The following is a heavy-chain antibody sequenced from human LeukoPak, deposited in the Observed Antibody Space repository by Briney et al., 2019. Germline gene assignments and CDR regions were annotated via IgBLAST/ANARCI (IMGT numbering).Heavy chain of an antibody. CDR3: ARRGDISTDYAFDY. CDR2: TYYSGTN. Sequence: KPSETLSLTCSVSGGSINSNSHQWDWIRQAPGQGLEWIGNTYYSGTNSYNPSLKSRVTISVDTSKNHFSLRLTSVTAADTAVYYCARRGDISTDYAFDYWGQGTLVSVSS. D-gene: IGHD3-9*01. CDR1: GGSINSNSHQ. J-gene: IGHJ4*02. V-gene: IGHV4-39*02.